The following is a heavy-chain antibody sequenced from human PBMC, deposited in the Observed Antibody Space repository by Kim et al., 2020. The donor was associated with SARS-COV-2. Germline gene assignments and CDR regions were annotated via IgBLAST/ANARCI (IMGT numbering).Heavy chain of an antibody. D-gene: IGHD4-17*01. J-gene: IGHJ4*02. CDR3: ATYGDYGGVDY. V-gene: IGHV1-24*01. Sequence: ASVKVSCKVSGYTLTELSMNWVRQAPGKGLEWMGGFDPEDGETIYAQKFQGRVTMTADTSTDTAYMELSSLRSEDTAVYYCATYGDYGGVDYWGQGTLVTVSS. CDR1: GYTLTELS. CDR2: FDPEDGET.